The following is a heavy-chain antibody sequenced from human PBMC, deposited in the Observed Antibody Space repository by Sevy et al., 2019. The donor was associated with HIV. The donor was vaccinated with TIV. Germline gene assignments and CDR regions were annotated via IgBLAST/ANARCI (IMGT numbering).Heavy chain of an antibody. V-gene: IGHV3-30*02. J-gene: IGHJ6*02. CDR3: AKVLHIVVVPAAIDYYYGMDV. CDR2: IRFDGTIK. D-gene: IGHD2-2*01. Sequence: GESLKISCAASGFTFSTYGMHWVRQAPGKGLEWVAFIRFDGTIKYYTDSVKGRSTISRDNSKNTLYLQMNSLRAEDTAVYFCAKVLHIVVVPAAIDYYYGMDVWGQGTTVTVS. CDR1: GFTFSTYG.